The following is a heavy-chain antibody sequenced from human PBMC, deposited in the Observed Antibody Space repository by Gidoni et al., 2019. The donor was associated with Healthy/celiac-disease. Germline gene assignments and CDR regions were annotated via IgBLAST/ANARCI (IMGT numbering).Heavy chain of an antibody. V-gene: IGHV3-30*18. J-gene: IGHJ3*02. Sequence: QVQLVESGGGVVQPGRSLRRSCAASGFTFSSYGMHWVRQAPGKGLEWVAVISYDGSNKYYADSVKGRFTISRDNSKNTLYLQMNSLRAEDTAVYYCAKENSYYYDSSGGDAFDIWGQGTMVTVSS. CDR3: AKENSYYYDSSGGDAFDI. CDR2: ISYDGSNK. CDR1: GFTFSSYG. D-gene: IGHD3-22*01.